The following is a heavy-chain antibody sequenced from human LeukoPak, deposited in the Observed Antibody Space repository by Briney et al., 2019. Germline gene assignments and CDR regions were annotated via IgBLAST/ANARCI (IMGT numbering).Heavy chain of an antibody. D-gene: IGHD1-26*01. Sequence: GGSLRLSCAASGFTFSGSAIHWVRQSSGKGLEWVGQIDKKDKGYATATAYAASVKGRFTISRDDSINTAYLQMKSLKTEDTALYYCTRDGGTSNWFDPWGQGTLVTVSS. CDR3: TRDGGTSNWFDP. J-gene: IGHJ5*01. V-gene: IGHV3-73*01. CDR1: GFTFSGSA. CDR2: IDKKDKGYATAT.